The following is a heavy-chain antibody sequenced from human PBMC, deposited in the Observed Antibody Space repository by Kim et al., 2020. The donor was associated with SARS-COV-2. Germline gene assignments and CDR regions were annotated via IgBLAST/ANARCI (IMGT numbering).Heavy chain of an antibody. CDR3: TTASGECKTHGFDYYY. V-gene: IGHV3-21*01. CDR1: GFTVSSDS. J-gene: IGHJ6*01. D-gene: IGHD2-21*01. CDR2: INSGSSKL. Sequence: GGSLRLSCAASGFTVSSDSMNWVRQAPGKGLDWVSSINSGSSKLYYADSEKGLFTTSGNNANNSQDQHMNISAEEATAEYYCTTASGECKTHGFDYYY.